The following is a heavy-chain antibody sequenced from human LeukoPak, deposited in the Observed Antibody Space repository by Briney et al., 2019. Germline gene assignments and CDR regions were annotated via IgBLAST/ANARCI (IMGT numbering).Heavy chain of an antibody. CDR1: GGSFSGYY. J-gene: IGHJ5*02. Sequence: SETLSLTCAVYGGSFSGYYWSWIRQPPGKGLEWIGEINHSGSTNYNPSLKSRVTISVDTSKNQFSLKLSSVTAADTAVYYGARGKGLLWFGEFRLRCWFDPWGQGTLVTVSS. D-gene: IGHD3-10*01. V-gene: IGHV4-34*01. CDR2: INHSGST. CDR3: ARGKGLLWFGEFRLRCWFDP.